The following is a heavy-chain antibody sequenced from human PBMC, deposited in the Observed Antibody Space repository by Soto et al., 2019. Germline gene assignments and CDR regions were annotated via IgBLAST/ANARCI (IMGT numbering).Heavy chain of an antibody. CDR1: GYSFTSYW. CDR3: AGANTELWSQYYFDY. D-gene: IGHD5-18*01. J-gene: IGHJ4*02. CDR2: IYPGDSDT. V-gene: IGHV5-51*01. Sequence: PGESLKISCKGSGYSFTSYWIGWVRQMPGKGLEWMGIIYPGDSDTRYSPSFQGQVTISADKSISTAYLQWSSLKASDTAMYYCAGANTELWSQYYFDYWGQGTLVTVSS.